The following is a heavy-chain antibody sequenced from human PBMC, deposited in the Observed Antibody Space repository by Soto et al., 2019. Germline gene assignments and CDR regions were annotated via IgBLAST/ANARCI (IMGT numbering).Heavy chain of an antibody. CDR1: GNTLTELS. D-gene: IGHD3-3*01. J-gene: IGHJ6*02. CDR2: FAPEDGET. V-gene: IGHV1-24*01. CDR3: ATIIVLGFLERRIVIDG. Sequence: ASGKVSCRVPGNTLTELSMHWVRQAPGKGLEWMGGFAPEDGETIYAQKFQGRVTMTEATSTHTAYMDLSSLRSEVTAVYYCATIIVLGFLERRIVIDGWGQGTTVT.